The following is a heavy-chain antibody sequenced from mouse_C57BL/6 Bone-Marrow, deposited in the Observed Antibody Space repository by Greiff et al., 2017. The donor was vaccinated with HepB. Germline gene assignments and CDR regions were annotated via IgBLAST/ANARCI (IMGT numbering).Heavy chain of an antibody. CDR3: ARTGLRDYFDY. Sequence: EVKLLESGPGMVKPSQSLSLTCTVTGYSITSGYDWHWIRHFPGNKLEWMGYISYSGSTNYNPSLKSRISITHDTSKNHFFLKLNSVTTEDTATYYCARTGLRDYFDYWGQGTTLTVSS. J-gene: IGHJ2*01. CDR2: ISYSGST. CDR1: GYSITSGYD. D-gene: IGHD3-1*01. V-gene: IGHV3-1*01.